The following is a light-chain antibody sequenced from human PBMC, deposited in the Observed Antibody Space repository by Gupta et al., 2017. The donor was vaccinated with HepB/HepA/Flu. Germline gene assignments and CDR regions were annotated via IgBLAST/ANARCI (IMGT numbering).Light chain of an antibody. CDR3: VAWEDSRTTWEV. Sequence: QSVLTQPPSVSGTPGQRVTFSCSGSWSNIGRNDVYWYQKIPGGAPKLLIYRNDKRPSGGPERFFGSKSGSSASLAINGLRSEEEAGYYCVAWEDSRTTWEVFGGGSKVTVL. V-gene: IGLV1-47*01. CDR1: WSNIGRND. J-gene: IGLJ2*01. CDR2: RND.